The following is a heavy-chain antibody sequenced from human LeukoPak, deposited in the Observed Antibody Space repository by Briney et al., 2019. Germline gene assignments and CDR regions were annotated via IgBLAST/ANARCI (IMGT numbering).Heavy chain of an antibody. CDR1: EFTFSSYA. CDR3: AKAGDLGGDYQPYYFDY. Sequence: PGGSLRLSCAASEFTFSSYAMSWVRQAPGKGLEWVSGISGSGGSTYYAASVKGRFTISRDNSRNTLYLQLNSLRAEDTAVYYCAKAGDLGGDYQPYYFDYWGQGTLVTVSS. CDR2: ISGSGGST. V-gene: IGHV3-23*01. J-gene: IGHJ4*02. D-gene: IGHD4-17*01.